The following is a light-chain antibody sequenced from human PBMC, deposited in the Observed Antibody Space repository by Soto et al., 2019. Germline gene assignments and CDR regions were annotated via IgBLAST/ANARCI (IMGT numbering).Light chain of an antibody. V-gene: IGKV3-15*01. Sequence: EIVMTQSPATLSVYPGERATLSCRASQSVSSNLAWYQQKPGQAPRLLIYGASTRATGIPARFSGSGSGTEFTLTISSLQSEDFAVYYCQQYNNWPRRTFGQGTKVEIK. CDR3: QQYNNWPRRT. CDR1: QSVSSN. J-gene: IGKJ1*01. CDR2: GAS.